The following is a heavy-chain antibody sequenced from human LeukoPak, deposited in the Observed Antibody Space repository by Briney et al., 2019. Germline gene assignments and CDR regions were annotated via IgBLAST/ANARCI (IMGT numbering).Heavy chain of an antibody. CDR3: ARAHLVAGAKAAYFDY. D-gene: IGHD1-26*01. Sequence: SQTLSLTCAVSGGSISSGGYSWSWIRQLPGKGLEWIGYIYHSGSTYYNPSLKSRVTISVDRSKNQFSLKLSSVTAADTAVYYCARAHLVAGAKAAYFDYWGQGTLVTVSS. CDR2: IYHSGST. CDR1: GGSISSGGYS. J-gene: IGHJ4*02. V-gene: IGHV4-30-2*01.